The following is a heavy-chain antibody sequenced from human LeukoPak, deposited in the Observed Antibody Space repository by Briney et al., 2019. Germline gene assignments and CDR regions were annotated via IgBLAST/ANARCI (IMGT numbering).Heavy chain of an antibody. Sequence: GALRLSCGASRYIFSSYWMSWVRQAPGTGLEWVASIKPDGSARSYVDSVKGRFTISRDNAKNSLSLQMNSLRAEDTAVYFCARQTTVVTEFDYWGQGTLVTVSS. D-gene: IGHD4-23*01. CDR1: RYIFSSYW. CDR2: IKPDGSAR. J-gene: IGHJ4*02. CDR3: ARQTTVVTEFDY. V-gene: IGHV3-7*05.